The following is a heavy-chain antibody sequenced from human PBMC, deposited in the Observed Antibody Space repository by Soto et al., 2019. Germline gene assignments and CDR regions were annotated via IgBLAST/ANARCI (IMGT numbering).Heavy chain of an antibody. CDR2: ISWDGGST. D-gene: IGHD5-12*01. CDR3: AKGNIRDGYKDY. V-gene: IGHV3-43*01. J-gene: IGHJ4*02. Sequence: EVQLVESGGVVVQPGGSLRLSCAASGFTFDDYTMHWVRQAPGKGLEWVSLISWDGGSTYYADSVKGRFTISRDNSKNSLYLQMNSLRTEDTALYYCAKGNIRDGYKDYWGQGTLVTVSS. CDR1: GFTFDDYT.